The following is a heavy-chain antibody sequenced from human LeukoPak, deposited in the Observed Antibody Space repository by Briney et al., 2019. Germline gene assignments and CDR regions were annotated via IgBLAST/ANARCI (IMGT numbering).Heavy chain of an antibody. Sequence: GESLRLSCAASGFTFSSYGMHWVRQAPGKGLEWVAFIRYDGSNKYYADSVKGRFTISRDNSKNTLYLQMNSLRAEDTAVYYCARDLGYCSGGACYSVFDYWGQGTLVTVSS. CDR1: GFTFSSYG. V-gene: IGHV3-30*02. D-gene: IGHD2-15*01. CDR2: IRYDGSNK. CDR3: ARDLGYCSGGACYSVFDY. J-gene: IGHJ4*02.